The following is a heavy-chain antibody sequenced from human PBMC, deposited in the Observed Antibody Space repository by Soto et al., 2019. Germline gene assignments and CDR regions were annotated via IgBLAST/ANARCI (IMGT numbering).Heavy chain of an antibody. CDR3: ARDRGVAATTDY. CDR2: INYSGST. V-gene: IGHV4-30-4*01. D-gene: IGHD1-26*01. J-gene: IGHJ4*02. CDR1: GGSISSGDYY. Sequence: QVQLQESGPGLVKPSQTLSLTCTVSGGSISSGDYYWSWIRHPPGKGLEWIGYINYSGSTYYNPSLKSRVTISVDTSKNQYSLKLSSVTAADTAVYYCARDRGVAATTDYWGQGTLVTVSS.